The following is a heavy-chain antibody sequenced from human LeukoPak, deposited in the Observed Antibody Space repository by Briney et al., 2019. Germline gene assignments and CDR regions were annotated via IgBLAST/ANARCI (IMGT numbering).Heavy chain of an antibody. CDR1: GFTFNNYA. D-gene: IGHD6-13*01. J-gene: IGHJ4*02. CDR3: AKDRSSSWYWGDDY. CDR2: ISGGGGST. V-gene: IGHV3-23*01. Sequence: GGSLRLSCAASGFTFNNYAMSWVRQAPGEGREWVSAISGGGGSTSYADSVKGRFTISRDNSKNTLSLQMNSLRAEDTAVYYCAKDRSSSWYWGDDYWGQGTLVTVSS.